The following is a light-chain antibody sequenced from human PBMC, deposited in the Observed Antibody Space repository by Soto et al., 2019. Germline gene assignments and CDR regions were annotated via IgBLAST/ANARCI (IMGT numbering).Light chain of an antibody. CDR1: SSDVGGYDY. CDR3: SSYTSSSTLV. CDR2: DVS. J-gene: IGLJ1*01. Sequence: QSVLTQPASVSGSPGQSITISCTGTSSDVGGYDYVSWYQQHPGKAPKLMIYDVSNRPSGVSTRFSGSKSGNTASLTISGLQAEDEADYYCSSYTSSSTLVFGTVTKVTVL. V-gene: IGLV2-14*01.